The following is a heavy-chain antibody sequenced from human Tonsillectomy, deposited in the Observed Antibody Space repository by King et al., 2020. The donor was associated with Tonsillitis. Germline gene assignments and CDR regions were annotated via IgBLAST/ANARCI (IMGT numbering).Heavy chain of an antibody. V-gene: IGHV1-45*02. J-gene: IGHJ2*01. Sequence: HRQLVQSGAEVKKTGSSVKVSCKASGYTFAYRYLHWVRQAPGQALEWMGWITPFNGHTNYAQKFQDRVTITRDNSMTTAYMELSSLRSGDTAMYYCASAQDYFDLWGRGTLVTVSS. CDR1: GYTFAYRY. CDR3: ASAQDYFDL. CDR2: ITPFNGHT.